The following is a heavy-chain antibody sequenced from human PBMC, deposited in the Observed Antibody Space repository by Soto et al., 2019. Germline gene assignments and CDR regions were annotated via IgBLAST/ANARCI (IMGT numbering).Heavy chain of an antibody. CDR2: IYYSGST. Sequence: SETLSLTCAVSGYSISSGYYWGWIRQPPGKGLEWIGSIYYSGSTYYNPSLKSRVTILVDTSKNQFSLRLSPVTAADTAVYYCARGPDYSYSSGWDYWGQGTLVTVSS. CDR1: GYSISSGYY. CDR3: ARGPDYSYSSGWDY. J-gene: IGHJ4*02. D-gene: IGHD3-22*01. V-gene: IGHV4-38-2*01.